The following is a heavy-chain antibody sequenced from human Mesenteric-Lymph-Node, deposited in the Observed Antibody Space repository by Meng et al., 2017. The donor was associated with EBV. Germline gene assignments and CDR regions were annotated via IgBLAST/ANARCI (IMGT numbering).Heavy chain of an antibody. CDR2: IYWDDDK. Sequence: QITLKESGPTLVKPTQTLTLTCTLSGVSLRTSGVGVGWIRQPPGKALEWLALIYWDDDKRCSPSLKSRLTISKDTSKNQVVLIMSNMDPVDTATYYCGHTTGRDWYFDIWGRGTLVTVAS. CDR1: GVSLRTSGVG. D-gene: IGHD3-10*01. V-gene: IGHV2-5*02. CDR3: GHTTGRDWYFDI. J-gene: IGHJ2*01.